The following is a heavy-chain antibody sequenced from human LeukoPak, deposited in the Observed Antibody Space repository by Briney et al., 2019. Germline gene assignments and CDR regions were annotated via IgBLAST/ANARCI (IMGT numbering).Heavy chain of an antibody. V-gene: IGHV3-15*07. CDR2: IKSKPDGETT. J-gene: IGHJ4*02. Sequence: GGSLRLSCVVSGFSFSSAWMNWVRQAPGKGLEWVGRIKSKPDGETTDYAAAVKGRFTISRDDSKKTLFLQMSSPKTEDTAIYFCTTKGYSSSRLYYFDYWGQGAQVIVSS. CDR3: TTKGYSSSRLYYFDY. D-gene: IGHD2-2*01. CDR1: GFSFSSAW.